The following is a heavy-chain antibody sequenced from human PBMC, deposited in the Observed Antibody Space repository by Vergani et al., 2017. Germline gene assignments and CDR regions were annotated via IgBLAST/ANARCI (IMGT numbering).Heavy chain of an antibody. V-gene: IGHV4-39*01. CDR3: ARASIAAAGGDFDY. CDR2: IYYSGST. J-gene: IGHJ4*02. D-gene: IGHD6-13*01. CDR1: GGSISSSCYY. Sequence: QLQLQESGPGLVKPSETLSLTCTVSGGSISSSCYYWGWIRQPPGKGLEWIGSIYYSGSTYYNPSLKSRVTISVDTSKNQFSLKLSSVTAADTAVYYCARASIAAAGGDFDYWGQGTLVTVSS.